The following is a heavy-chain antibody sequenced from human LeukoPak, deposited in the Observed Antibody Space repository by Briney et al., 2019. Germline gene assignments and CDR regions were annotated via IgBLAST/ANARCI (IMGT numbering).Heavy chain of an antibody. V-gene: IGHV3-11*04. CDR3: ARGPTSRLPACRGQGDYYYMEV. CDR1: GFTFSDYY. J-gene: IGHJ6*03. Sequence: GGSLRLSCAASGFTFSDYYMSWIRQAPGKGLEWVSYISSSGSTIYYADSVKGRFTISRDNAKNSLYLQMNSLRAEDTAVYDCARGPTSRLPACRGQGDYYYMEVWGGGTTVSVSS. CDR2: ISSSGSTI. D-gene: IGHD1-26*01.